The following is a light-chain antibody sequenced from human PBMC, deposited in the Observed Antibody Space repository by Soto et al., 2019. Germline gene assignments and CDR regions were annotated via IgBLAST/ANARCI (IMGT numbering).Light chain of an antibody. CDR1: SSNIGSNY. V-gene: IGLV1-47*01. CDR3: AAWDDSLSGLYV. CDR2: RNN. Sequence: QSVLTQPPSASGTPGQRVTISCSGSSSNIGSNYVYWYQQLPGTAPKLLIYRNNQRPSGVPDRFSGSKSGTSASLAISGLRSEGEADYYCAAWDDSLSGLYVFGPGTKVTV. J-gene: IGLJ1*01.